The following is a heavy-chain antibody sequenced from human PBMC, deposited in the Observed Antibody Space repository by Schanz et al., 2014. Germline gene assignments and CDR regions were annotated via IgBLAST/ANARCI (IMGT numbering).Heavy chain of an antibody. V-gene: IGHV3-15*01. CDR1: GFTSSNAW. Sequence: EVQLVESGGGLVKPGGSLRLSCAASGFTSSNAWMSWVRQAPGKGLEWLGRIQGGASAGTTDYAAPVKGRFTISRDDSKNTMYLQMNSLKTEDTAVYYCKWELHVYYGMDVWGQGTAVTVSS. CDR2: IQGGASAGTT. CDR3: KWELHVYYGMDV. D-gene: IGHD1-26*01. J-gene: IGHJ6*02.